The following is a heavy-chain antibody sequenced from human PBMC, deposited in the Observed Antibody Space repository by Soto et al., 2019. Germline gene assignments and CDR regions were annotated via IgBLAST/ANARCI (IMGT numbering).Heavy chain of an antibody. J-gene: IGHJ6*02. V-gene: IGHV4-31*03. D-gene: IGHD3-10*01. Sequence: QVQLQESGPGLVKPSQTLSLTCTVSGGSISSGGYYWSWIRQHPGKGLEWIGYIYYSGSTYYNPSLKSRVTISVDRSKNQFSLKLSSVTAADTAMYYCARDLRFRGFYGTDVWGQGTTVTVSS. CDR3: ARDLRFRGFYGTDV. CDR1: GGSISSGGYY. CDR2: IYYSGST.